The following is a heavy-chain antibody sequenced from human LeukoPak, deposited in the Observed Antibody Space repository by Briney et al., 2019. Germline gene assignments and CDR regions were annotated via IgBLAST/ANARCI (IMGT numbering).Heavy chain of an antibody. CDR3: AKGIGGYSYGPFDY. D-gene: IGHD5-18*01. J-gene: IGHJ4*02. CDR1: GGIFSSYA. V-gene: IGHV1-69*01. Sequence: SVKVSCKAPGGIFSSYAINWVRQAPGQGLEWMGGIIPIFGTSNYAQKFQGRVTITADESTSTAYMELSSLRSENTAVYYCAKGIGGYSYGPFDYWGQGTLVTVSS. CDR2: IIPIFGTS.